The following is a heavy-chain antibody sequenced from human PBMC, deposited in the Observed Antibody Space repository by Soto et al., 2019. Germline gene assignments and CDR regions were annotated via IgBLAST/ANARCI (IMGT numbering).Heavy chain of an antibody. J-gene: IGHJ6*02. D-gene: IGHD5-18*01. CDR3: AVGGQLWFRGYYYGMDV. V-gene: IGHV4-59*01. Sequence: PSETLSLTCTVSGGSISSYYWSWIWQPPGKGLEWIGYIYYSGSTNYNPSLKSRVTISVDTSKNQFSLKLSSVTAADTAVYYCAVGGQLWFRGYYYGMDVWGQGTTVTVSS. CDR2: IYYSGST. CDR1: GGSISSYY.